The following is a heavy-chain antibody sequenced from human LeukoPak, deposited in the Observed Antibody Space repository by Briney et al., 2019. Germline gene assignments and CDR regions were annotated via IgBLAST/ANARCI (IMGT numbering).Heavy chain of an antibody. Sequence: SGPTLVKPTQTLTLTCTFSGFSLRSSGVGVGWIRQPPGKALEWLALIYWNDDKRYSPSLKSRLTITMDTSKNQVVLTMTNVDPVDTATYYCAHSSNYRDGYIAAAGAFDYWGQGTLVTVSS. V-gene: IGHV2-5*01. J-gene: IGHJ4*02. CDR3: AHSSNYRDGYIAAAGAFDY. CDR2: IYWNDDK. D-gene: IGHD6-13*01. CDR1: GFSLRSSGVG.